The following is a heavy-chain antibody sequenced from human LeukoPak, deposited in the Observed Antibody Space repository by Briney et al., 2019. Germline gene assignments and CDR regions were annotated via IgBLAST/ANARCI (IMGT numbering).Heavy chain of an antibody. V-gene: IGHV1-2*02. CDR1: GYTFTGYY. D-gene: IGHD3-10*01. CDR3: VRVGAYGSGSYLVY. J-gene: IGHJ4*02. CDR2: INPNSGVT. Sequence: ASVKVSCKASGYTFTGYYIHWVRQAPGQGLEWMGWINPNSGVTNYAQKFQGRVTMTRDTSITTAYMELSSLRSDDTAVYYCVRVGAYGSGSYLVYWGQGTLVTVSS.